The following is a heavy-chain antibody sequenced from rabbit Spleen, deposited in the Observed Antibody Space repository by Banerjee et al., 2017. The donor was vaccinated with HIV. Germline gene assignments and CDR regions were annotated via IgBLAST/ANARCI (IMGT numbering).Heavy chain of an antibody. V-gene: IGHV1S45*01. D-gene: IGHD8-1*01. Sequence: QEQLVESGGGLVQPEGSLTLTCTASGIDFSTYYYMCWVRQAPGKGLEWIGCIYTGDGNSYYASWAKGRFTISKTSSTTATLQMTSLTAADTATYFCARDSGTSFSSYGMDLWGQGTLVTVS. CDR1: GIDFSTYYY. J-gene: IGHJ6*01. CDR3: ARDSGTSFSSYGMDL. CDR2: IYTGDGNS.